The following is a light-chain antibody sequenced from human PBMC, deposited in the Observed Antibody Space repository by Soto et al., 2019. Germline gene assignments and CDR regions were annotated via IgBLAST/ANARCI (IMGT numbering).Light chain of an antibody. CDR2: GAS. Sequence: VMTQSPANRSVSPGLVDTVSCWASQPVSDKLAWYQQKPGQAPRLLIYGASARALGIPDRFSGSGSGTDFTLTISSLEPEDFAVYYCQQRSNWAQTFGQGTKVDIK. CDR3: QQRSNWAQT. CDR1: QPVSDK. V-gene: IGKV3-11*01. J-gene: IGKJ1*01.